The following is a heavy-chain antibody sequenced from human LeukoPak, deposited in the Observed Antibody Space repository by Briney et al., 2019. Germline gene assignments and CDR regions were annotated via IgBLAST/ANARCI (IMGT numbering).Heavy chain of an antibody. CDR1: GGSFSCYY. Sequence: PSETLSLTCAVYGGSFSCYYGSWIRQPPGKGLEWIGEINHSGSTNYNPSLKSRVTISVDTSKNQFSLKLSSVTAADTAVYYCARGWRDLPASGPHWFDPWGHGTLVTVSS. J-gene: IGHJ5*02. V-gene: IGHV4-34*01. CDR2: INHSGST. CDR3: ARGWRDLPASGPHWFDP. D-gene: IGHD2-2*01.